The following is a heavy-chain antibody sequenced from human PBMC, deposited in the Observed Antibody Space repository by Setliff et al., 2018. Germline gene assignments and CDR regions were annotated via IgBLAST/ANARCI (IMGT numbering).Heavy chain of an antibody. CDR2: MNPNSGNT. Sequence: RASVKVSCKASGYAFTSYDINWVRQATGQGLEWMGWMNPNSGNTGYTQKFQGRVTMTRTTSIRTAYMELSSLESEDTAVYYCARGPGWRRDAVDIWGQGTMVTVSS. D-gene: IGHD2-15*01. J-gene: IGHJ3*02. CDR1: GYAFTSYD. CDR3: ARGPGWRRDAVDI. V-gene: IGHV1-8*01.